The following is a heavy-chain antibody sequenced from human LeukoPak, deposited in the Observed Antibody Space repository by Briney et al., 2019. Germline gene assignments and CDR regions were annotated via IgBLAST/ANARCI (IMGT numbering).Heavy chain of an antibody. Sequence: GGSLRLSCAASGFTFSSYAMSWVRQAPGKGLEWVSVIYSGGSTYYADSVKGRFTISRDNSKNTLYLQMNSLRAEDTAVYYCARVFSAYSSGWYDFGGQGTLVTVSS. CDR3: ARVFSAYSSGWYDF. J-gene: IGHJ4*02. V-gene: IGHV3-66*01. D-gene: IGHD6-19*01. CDR1: GFTFSSYA. CDR2: IYSGGST.